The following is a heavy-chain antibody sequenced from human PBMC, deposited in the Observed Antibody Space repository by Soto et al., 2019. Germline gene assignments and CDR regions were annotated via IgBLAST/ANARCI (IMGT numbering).Heavy chain of an antibody. CDR3: ARGLDEYSSSSRPYYFDY. D-gene: IGHD6-6*01. Sequence: EVQLVESGGGLVKPGGSLRLSCAASGFTFSSYSMNWVRQAPGKGLEWVSSISSSSSYIYYADSVKGRFTISRDNAKNSLYLQMTSLRAEDTAVYYCARGLDEYSSSSRPYYFDYWGQGTLVTVSS. CDR1: GFTFSSYS. V-gene: IGHV3-21*01. J-gene: IGHJ4*02. CDR2: ISSSSSYI.